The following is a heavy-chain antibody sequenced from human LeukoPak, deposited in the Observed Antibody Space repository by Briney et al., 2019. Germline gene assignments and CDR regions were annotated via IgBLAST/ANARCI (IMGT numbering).Heavy chain of an antibody. D-gene: IGHD5-18*01. J-gene: IGHJ4*02. CDR3: ARSFGQQLWEPLFGY. CDR2: IGSAGDT. V-gene: IGHV3-13*01. CDR1: GFTFSNYD. Sequence: GGSLRLSCAASGFTFSNYDMHWVRQATGKGLEWVSAIGSAGDTYYPGSVKGRFTISRENAKNSLYLQMNSLRAGDTAVYYCARSFGQQLWEPLFGYWGQGTLVTVSS.